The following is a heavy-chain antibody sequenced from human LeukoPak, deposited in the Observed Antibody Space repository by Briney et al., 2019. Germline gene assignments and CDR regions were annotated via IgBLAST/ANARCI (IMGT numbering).Heavy chain of an antibody. CDR2: INHSGST. CDR3: ARGGVRIRS. Sequence: PSETLSLTCAVYGGSFSGYYWSWIRQPPGKGLEWIGEINHSGSTNYNPSLKNRATISVDTSKNRFSLKLSSVTAADTAVYYCARGGVRIRSWGQGTLVTVSS. J-gene: IGHJ5*02. V-gene: IGHV4-34*01. CDR1: GGSFSGYY. D-gene: IGHD2-8*01.